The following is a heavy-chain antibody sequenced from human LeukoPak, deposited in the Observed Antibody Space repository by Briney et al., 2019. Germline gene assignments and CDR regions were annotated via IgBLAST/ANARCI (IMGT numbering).Heavy chain of an antibody. J-gene: IGHJ4*02. CDR2: IYNSGNT. V-gene: IGHV4-59*12. D-gene: IGHD3-3*01. Sequence: SETLSLTCIVSGGSISSYYWSWIRQPPGKGLELIGYIYNSGNTNYNPSLKSRVTMSVDTSKSQFSLRLSSVTAADTAVYYCARDLGFWSGPDYWGQGTLVTVSS. CDR1: GGSISSYY. CDR3: ARDLGFWSGPDY.